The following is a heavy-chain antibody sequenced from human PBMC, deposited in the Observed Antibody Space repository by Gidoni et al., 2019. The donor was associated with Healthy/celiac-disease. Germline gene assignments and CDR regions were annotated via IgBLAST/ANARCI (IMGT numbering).Heavy chain of an antibody. CDR2: ISSSSSYT. J-gene: IGHJ4*02. Sequence: GLEWVSYISSSSSYTNYADSVKGRFTISRDNAKNSLYLQMNSLRAEDTAVYYCATGPDYDLTPSARDYWGQGTLVTVSS. D-gene: IGHD3-16*01. CDR3: ATGPDYDLTPSARDY. V-gene: IGHV3-11*06.